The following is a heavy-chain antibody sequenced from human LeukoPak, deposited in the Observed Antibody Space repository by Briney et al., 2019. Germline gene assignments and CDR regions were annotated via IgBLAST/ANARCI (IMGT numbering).Heavy chain of an antibody. J-gene: IGHJ6*02. V-gene: IGHV1-2*02. D-gene: IGHD3-3*01. Sequence: GASVKVSCKASGYTFTSYGISWVRQAPGQGLEWMGWINPNSGGTNYAQKFQGRVTMTRDTSISTAYMELSRLRSDDTAVYYCARDTAPPPITIFGVYGMDVWGQGTTVTVSS. CDR3: ARDTAPPPITIFGVYGMDV. CDR2: INPNSGGT. CDR1: GYTFTSYG.